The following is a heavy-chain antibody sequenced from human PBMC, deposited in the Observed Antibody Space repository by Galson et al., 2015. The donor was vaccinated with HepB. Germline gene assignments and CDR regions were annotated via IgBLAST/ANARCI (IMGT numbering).Heavy chain of an antibody. V-gene: IGHV3-33*01. Sequence: SLRLSCAASGFTFSSYGMHWVRQAPGKGLEWVAVIWYDGHNRHYADSVKGRFTISRDNSKNTLYLQINRLRAEDTAVFYCAGSTVVVAARDYYYGMDVWGQGTTVTVSS. J-gene: IGHJ6*02. CDR2: IWYDGHNR. D-gene: IGHD2-15*01. CDR3: AGSTVVVAARDYYYGMDV. CDR1: GFTFSSYG.